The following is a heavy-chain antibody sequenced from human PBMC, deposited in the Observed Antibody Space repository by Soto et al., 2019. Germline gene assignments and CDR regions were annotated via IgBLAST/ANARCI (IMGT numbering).Heavy chain of an antibody. J-gene: IGHJ6*02. CDR1: GGSISSGGYY. D-gene: IGHD2-21*01. V-gene: IGHV4-31*03. CDR2: IYYSGST. Sequence: QVQLQESGPGLVKPSQTLSLTCTVSGGSISSGGYYWTWIRQHPGKGLEWIGYIYYSGSTCYNPSLKSRVNRSVDTSKNQFSLKLSSVTAADTAVYYCAASCVGCGGFNYYGMDVWGQGTTVTVSS. CDR3: AASCVGCGGFNYYGMDV.